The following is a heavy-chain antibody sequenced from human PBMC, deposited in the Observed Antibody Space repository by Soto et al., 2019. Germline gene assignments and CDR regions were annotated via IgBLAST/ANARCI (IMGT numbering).Heavy chain of an antibody. V-gene: IGHV3-21*01. J-gene: IGHJ6*02. CDR1: GFTFSSYS. Sequence: KTGGSLRLSCAASGFTFSSYSMNWVHQAPGKGLEWVSPISSSSSYIYYADSVKGRFTISRDNAKNSLYLQMNSLRAEDTAVYYCARDWDIVVVQAARKRHYYYYGMDVWGQGTTVTVSS. CDR2: ISSSSSYI. D-gene: IGHD2-2*01. CDR3: ARDWDIVVVQAARKRHYYYYGMDV.